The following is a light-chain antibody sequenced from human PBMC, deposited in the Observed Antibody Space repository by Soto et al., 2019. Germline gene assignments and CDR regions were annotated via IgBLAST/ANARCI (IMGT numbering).Light chain of an antibody. Sequence: QSALTQPASVSGSTGQSITISCTGTSSDVGGYNYVSWYQQHPGKAPKLMIYDVSNRPSGVSNRFSGSKSGNTASLTISGLQAEDEADYYCSSYTSSSTRVFGVGTKLTVL. CDR3: SSYTSSSTRV. V-gene: IGLV2-14*01. CDR2: DVS. J-gene: IGLJ2*01. CDR1: SSDVGGYNY.